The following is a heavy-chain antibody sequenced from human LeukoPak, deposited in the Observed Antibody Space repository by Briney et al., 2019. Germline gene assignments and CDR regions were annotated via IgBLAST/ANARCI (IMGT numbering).Heavy chain of an antibody. V-gene: IGHV3-15*04. CDR2: IVSNIDGGTT. J-gene: IGHJ6*02. Sequence: PGRSLRLSCAASGFTFSYAWMSWVRQVPGRGLEWVGQIVSNIDGGTTDYAAPVKGRFTISRDDSESMLYLQMNSLKIEDTAVYYCTADEDWNYARKDVWGQGATVIVSS. CDR1: GFTFSYAW. D-gene: IGHD1-7*01. CDR3: TADEDWNYARKDV.